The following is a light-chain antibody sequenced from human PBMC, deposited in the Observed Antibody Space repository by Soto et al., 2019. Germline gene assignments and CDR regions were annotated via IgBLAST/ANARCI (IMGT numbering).Light chain of an antibody. Sequence: EIAMTQSPATLSVSPGERATLSCRASQSISTELAWYQQIPGQPPRLLIYSASTRATGVPARFSGSGSGSEFTLTISGLQSEDFAIYYCQQGHNWPLTFGRGTRVEI. CDR2: SAS. CDR3: QQGHNWPLT. CDR1: QSISTE. V-gene: IGKV3-15*01. J-gene: IGKJ2*01.